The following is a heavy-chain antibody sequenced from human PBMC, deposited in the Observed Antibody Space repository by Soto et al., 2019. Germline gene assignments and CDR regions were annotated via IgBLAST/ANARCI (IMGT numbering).Heavy chain of an antibody. D-gene: IGHD3-22*01. CDR2: IRGDNSKT. Sequence: QVQLVQSGADVKKPGASVKVSCKASGYTFSSYGISWVRHAPGQGLEWMGWIRGDNSKTNYAQKFQGRVTLTTDTSTNTAYMEVRSLRSDDTAVYYCARRGYFDSSGYLAYWGQGTLVTVSS. V-gene: IGHV1-18*04. CDR3: ARRGYFDSSGYLAY. J-gene: IGHJ4*02. CDR1: GYTFSSYG.